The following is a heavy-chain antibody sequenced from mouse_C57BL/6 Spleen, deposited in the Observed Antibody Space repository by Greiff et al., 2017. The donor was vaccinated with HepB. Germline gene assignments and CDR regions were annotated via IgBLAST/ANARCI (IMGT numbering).Heavy chain of an antibody. J-gene: IGHJ1*03. CDR2: ISDGGSYT. CDR1: GFTFSSYA. CDR3: AREGDGNYWYFDV. Sequence: EVKVVESGGGLVKPGGSLKLSCAASGFTFSSYAMSWVRQTPEKRLEWVATISDGGSYTYYPDNVKGRFTISRDNAKNNLYLQMSHLKSEDTAMYYCAREGDGNYWYFDVWGTGTTVTVSS. V-gene: IGHV5-4*01. D-gene: IGHD2-1*01.